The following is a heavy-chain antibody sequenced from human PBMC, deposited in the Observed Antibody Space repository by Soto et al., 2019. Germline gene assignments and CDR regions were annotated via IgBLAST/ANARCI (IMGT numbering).Heavy chain of an antibody. V-gene: IGHV1-69*02. D-gene: IGHD4-4*01. CDR2: IIPILGIA. J-gene: IGHJ6*02. CDR3: ARGHSREGYNHDYYYGMDV. Sequence: QVQLVQSGAAVKKPGSSVKVSCKASGGTFSSYTISWVRQAPGQGLEWMGRIIPILGIANYAQKFQGRVTITADKSTGPAYMELSSLRSEDTAVYYCARGHSREGYNHDYYYGMDVWGQGATVAVSS. CDR1: GGTFSSYT.